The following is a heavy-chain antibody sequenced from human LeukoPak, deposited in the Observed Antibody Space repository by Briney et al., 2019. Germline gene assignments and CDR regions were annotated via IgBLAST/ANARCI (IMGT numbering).Heavy chain of an antibody. Sequence: PGGSLRLSCAASGFTFSSYAMHWVRQAPGKGLEGVAGISYDGSNKYYADSVKGRFTISRDNSKNTLYLQMNTRRAEDTAVYYCAVSSSSRLTYYYYYMDVWGKGTTVTVSS. CDR1: GFTFSSYA. CDR2: ISYDGSNK. CDR3: AVSSSSRLTYYYYYMDV. J-gene: IGHJ6*03. D-gene: IGHD6-6*01. V-gene: IGHV3-30*04.